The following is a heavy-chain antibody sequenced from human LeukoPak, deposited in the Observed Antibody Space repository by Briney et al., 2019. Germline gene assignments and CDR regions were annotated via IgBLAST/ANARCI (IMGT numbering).Heavy chain of an antibody. CDR3: ARSVGYCSSTSCPRGDDY. D-gene: IGHD2-2*01. Sequence: ASVKVSCKASGYTFTSYGVSWVRQAPGQGLEWMGWISAYNGNTNYAQKLQGRVTMTTDTSTSTACMELRSLRSDDTAVYYRARSVGYCSSTSCPRGDDYWGQGTLVTVSS. CDR2: ISAYNGNT. CDR1: GYTFTSYG. V-gene: IGHV1-18*01. J-gene: IGHJ4*02.